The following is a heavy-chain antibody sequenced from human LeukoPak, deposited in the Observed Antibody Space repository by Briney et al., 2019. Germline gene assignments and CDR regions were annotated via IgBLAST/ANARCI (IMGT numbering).Heavy chain of an antibody. CDR3: ARGGGPSIAVAGTDY. D-gene: IGHD6-19*01. J-gene: IGHJ4*02. Sequence: PGGSLRLSCAASGFTFSSYGMNWVRQAPGKGLEWVSSISSSSSYIYYADSVKGRFTISRDNSKNTLYLQMNSLRAEDTAVYYCARGGGPSIAVAGTDYWGQGTLVTVSS. CDR1: GFTFSSYG. V-gene: IGHV3-21*01. CDR2: ISSSSSYI.